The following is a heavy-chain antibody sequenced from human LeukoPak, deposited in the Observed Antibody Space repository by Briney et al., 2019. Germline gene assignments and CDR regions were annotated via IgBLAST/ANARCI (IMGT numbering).Heavy chain of an antibody. V-gene: IGHV4-39*01. Sequence: PSETLSLTCTVSGGSITSNSYYWGWIRQPPGKGLEWIASICYSGSTYYNPSLKSRVTISVDTSKNQFSLKLSSVTATDTAVYYCARSGITAFDPWGQGTLVTVSS. CDR1: GGSITSNSYY. CDR2: ICYSGST. D-gene: IGHD1-14*01. CDR3: ARSGITAFDP. J-gene: IGHJ5*02.